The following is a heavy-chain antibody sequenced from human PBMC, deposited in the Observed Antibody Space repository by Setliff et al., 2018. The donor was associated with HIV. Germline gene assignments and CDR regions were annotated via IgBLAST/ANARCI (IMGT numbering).Heavy chain of an antibody. CDR3: ARGNYDRDY. Sequence: GGSLRLSCAASGFTFSDYYMSWVRQAPGKGLEWISYISSKSGGYTSYTDSVRGRFTISRDNAKNSLWLQLDSLKVEDTALYFCARGNYDRDYWGQGTLVTVSS. V-gene: IGHV3-11*06. D-gene: IGHD3-22*01. CDR1: GFTFSDYY. J-gene: IGHJ4*02. CDR2: ISSKSGGYT.